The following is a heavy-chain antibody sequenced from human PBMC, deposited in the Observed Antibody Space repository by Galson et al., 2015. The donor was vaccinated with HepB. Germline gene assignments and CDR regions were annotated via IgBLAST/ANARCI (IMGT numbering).Heavy chain of an antibody. CDR1: GFTFSSYA. V-gene: IGHV3-23*01. D-gene: IGHD2-2*01. Sequence: SLRLSCAASGFTFSSYAMSWVRQAPGKGLEWVSAISGSGGSTYYADSVKGRFTISRDNSKNTLYLQMNSLRAEDTAVYYCAKARLRLGYCSSTSCSLDYWGQGTLVTVSS. J-gene: IGHJ4*02. CDR2: ISGSGGST. CDR3: AKARLRLGYCSSTSCSLDY.